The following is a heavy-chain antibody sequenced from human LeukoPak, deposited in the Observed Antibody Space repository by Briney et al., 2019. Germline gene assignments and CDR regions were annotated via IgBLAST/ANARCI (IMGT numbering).Heavy chain of an antibody. Sequence: GGSLRLSCAASGFTVTSHYMSWVRQAPGKGLECVSVVYSDGNTYYADSVKGRFTISRDSSTNTVYLQMNSLRAGDTAMYYCTSSPRTGGITCGHDYWGQGTLVTVSS. CDR2: VYSDGNT. J-gene: IGHJ4*02. CDR3: TSSPRTGGITCGHDY. CDR1: GFTVTSHY. V-gene: IGHV3-53*01. D-gene: IGHD2-8*02.